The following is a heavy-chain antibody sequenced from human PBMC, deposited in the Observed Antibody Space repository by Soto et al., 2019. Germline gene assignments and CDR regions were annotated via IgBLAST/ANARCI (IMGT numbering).Heavy chain of an antibody. V-gene: IGHV3-30*14. CDR1: GFAFRSYA. CDR2: ISYDGSNV. J-gene: IGHJ4*02. CDR3: ASRRGFGTYYFAY. D-gene: IGHD1-7*01. Sequence: HVQLVESGGGVVQPGRSLRLSCEASGFAFRSYAVHWVRQAPGKGLDWVALISYDGSNVYYADSVKGRFTISRDNSKSTLSLQMNSLGAEDAAVYYCASRRGFGTYYFAYWGQGNLVTVSS.